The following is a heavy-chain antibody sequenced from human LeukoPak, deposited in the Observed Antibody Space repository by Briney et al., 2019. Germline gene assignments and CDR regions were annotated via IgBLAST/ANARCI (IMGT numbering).Heavy chain of an antibody. CDR2: IIPIFGTA. CDR1: GGTFSSYA. CDR3: AREPGAYSPFDY. Sequence: VASVKVSCKASGGTFSSYAISWVRQAPGQGLEWMGGIIPIFGTANYAQKFQGRVTITADESTSTAYMELSSLRSEDTAVYYCAREPGAYSPFDYWGQGTLVTVSS. V-gene: IGHV1-69*13. D-gene: IGHD5-18*01. J-gene: IGHJ4*02.